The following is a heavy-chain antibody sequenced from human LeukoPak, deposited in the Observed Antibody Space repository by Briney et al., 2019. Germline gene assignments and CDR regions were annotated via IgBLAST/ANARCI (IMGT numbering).Heavy chain of an antibody. D-gene: IGHD2-2*01. J-gene: IGHJ6*03. CDR3: ARGPCASTSCYDFPYYYMDV. Sequence: SETLSLTCTVSGGSISSYYWSWIRQPAGKGLEGIGRIYTSGSTNYNPSLKSRVTMSVDTSKNQFSLKLSSVTAADTAVYYCARGPCASTSCYDFPYYYMDVWGKGTTVTVSS. V-gene: IGHV4-4*07. CDR2: IYTSGST. CDR1: GGSISSYY.